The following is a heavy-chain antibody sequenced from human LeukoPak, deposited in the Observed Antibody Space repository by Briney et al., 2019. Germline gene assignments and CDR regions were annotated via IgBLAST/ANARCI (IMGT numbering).Heavy chain of an antibody. D-gene: IGHD2/OR15-2a*01. J-gene: IGHJ6*02. Sequence: ASVKVSCKASGYTFTSYGISWVRQAPGQGLEWMGWISAYNGNTNYAQKLQGRVTMTTDTSTSTAYMELRSLRSDDTAVYYCARGSNSGYYYYYYGMDVWGQGTTVTVSS. CDR3: ARGSNSGYYYYYYGMDV. CDR2: ISAYNGNT. CDR1: GYTFTSYG. V-gene: IGHV1-18*01.